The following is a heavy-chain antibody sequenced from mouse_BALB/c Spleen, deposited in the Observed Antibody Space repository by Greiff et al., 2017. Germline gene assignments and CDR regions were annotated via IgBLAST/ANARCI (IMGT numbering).Heavy chain of an antibody. CDR2: INPYNDGT. J-gene: IGHJ1*01. Sequence: EVQLQQSGPELVKPGASVKMSCKASGYTFTSYVMHWVKQKPGQGLEWIGYINPYNDGTKYNEKFKGKATLTSDKSSSTAYMELSSLTSEDSAVYYCARWATGDYWYFDVWGAGTTVTVSS. CDR3: ARWATGDYWYFDV. D-gene: IGHD3-1*01. CDR1: GYTFTSYV. V-gene: IGHV1-14*01.